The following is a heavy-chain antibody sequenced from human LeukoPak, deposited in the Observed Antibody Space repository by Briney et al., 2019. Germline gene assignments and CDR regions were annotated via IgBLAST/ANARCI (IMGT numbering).Heavy chain of an antibody. CDR2: ISGSGDST. D-gene: IGHD3-10*01. CDR3: AKEPTKNPMVRGGDAFDI. CDR1: GFTFSNAW. J-gene: IGHJ3*02. V-gene: IGHV3-23*01. Sequence: GGSLRLSCAASGFTFSNAWTSWVRQAPGKGLEWVSAISGSGDSTYYVDSVKGRFTISRDNSKNTLYLLMNSLRAEDTAVYYCAKEPTKNPMVRGGDAFDIWGQGTMVTVSS.